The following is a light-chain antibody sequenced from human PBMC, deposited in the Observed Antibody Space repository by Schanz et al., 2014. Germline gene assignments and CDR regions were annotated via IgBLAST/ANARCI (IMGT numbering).Light chain of an antibody. Sequence: QSVLTQPPSASGTPGQRVTISCSGSNSNIGSNSVNWYQQLPGTAPKLLIYSNDRRPSGVPDRFSASKSGTSASLAISGLQSEDEADYFCAAWDDSLNGPVFGGGTKLTVL. V-gene: IGLV1-44*01. CDR1: NSNIGSNS. J-gene: IGLJ2*01. CDR2: SND. CDR3: AAWDDSLNGPV.